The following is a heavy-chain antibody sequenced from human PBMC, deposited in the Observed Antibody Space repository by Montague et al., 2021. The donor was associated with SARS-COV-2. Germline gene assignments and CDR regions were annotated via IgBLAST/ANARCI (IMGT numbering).Heavy chain of an antibody. CDR2: IYSSGTT. CDR1: GGSTSNYY. J-gene: IGHJ4*02. Sequence: SETLSLTCTVSGGSTSNYYWSWIRQPPGKGLEWIGDIYSSGTTNYNPSLQSRGTILLDTSKKQFSLRLNSVSAADTAVYYCARFDYYFDYWGQGTLVTVSS. CDR3: ARFDYYFDY. D-gene: IGHD3-3*01. V-gene: IGHV4-59*01.